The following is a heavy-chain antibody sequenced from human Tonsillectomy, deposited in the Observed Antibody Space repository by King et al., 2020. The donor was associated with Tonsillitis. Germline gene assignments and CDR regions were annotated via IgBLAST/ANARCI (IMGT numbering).Heavy chain of an antibody. V-gene: IGHV3-53*01. CDR1: GFTVRSNY. J-gene: IGHJ5*02. CDR2: IYSGGST. Sequence: VQLVESGGGLVQPGGSLRLSCAASGFTVRSNYISWVRQAPGKGLEWVSVIYSGGSTCYADSVKGRFTISRDHSKNTLVLQMNSQRAEDTAVYYCAREHCSSTSCYLFDPWGQGTLVTVSS. D-gene: IGHD2-2*01. CDR3: AREHCSSTSCYLFDP.